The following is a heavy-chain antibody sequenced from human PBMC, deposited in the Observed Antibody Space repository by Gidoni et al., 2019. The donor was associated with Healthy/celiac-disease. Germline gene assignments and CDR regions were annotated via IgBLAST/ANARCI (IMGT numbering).Heavy chain of an antibody. CDR1: GFTVSSNY. CDR2: LYSGGST. J-gene: IGHJ4*02. CDR3: ARDPHIAAAGMAGLG. V-gene: IGHV3-66*02. D-gene: IGHD6-13*01. Sequence: EVQLVESGGGLVQPGGSLRLSCAASGFTVSSNYMSWVRQAPGKGLEWVSVLYSGGSTYYADSVKGRFTISRDNSKNTLYLQMNSLRAEDTAVYYCARDPHIAAAGMAGLGWGQGTLVTVSS.